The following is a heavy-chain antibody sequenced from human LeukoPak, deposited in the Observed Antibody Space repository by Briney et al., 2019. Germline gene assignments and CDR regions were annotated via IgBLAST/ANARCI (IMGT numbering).Heavy chain of an antibody. D-gene: IGHD3-10*01. V-gene: IGHV3-48*01. Sequence: GGSLRLSCAASGFTFGTYSMNWVRQAPGTGLEWVSYISSTSNTIYYADSVKGRFTISRDNAKNSLYLQMNSLRGEDTAVYYCARFYVSGSYPYYFAYWGQGSLVTVSS. CDR3: ARFYVSGSYPYYFAY. CDR1: GFTFGTYS. J-gene: IGHJ4*02. CDR2: ISSTSNTI.